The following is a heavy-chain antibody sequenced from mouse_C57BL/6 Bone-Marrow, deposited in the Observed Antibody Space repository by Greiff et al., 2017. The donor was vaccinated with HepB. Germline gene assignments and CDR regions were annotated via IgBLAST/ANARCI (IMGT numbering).Heavy chain of an antibody. CDR2: IWGVGST. CDR3: ASRDDYDGKGLFAY. D-gene: IGHD2-4*01. J-gene: IGHJ3*01. Sequence: VQLKESGPGLVAPSQSLSITCTVSGFSLTSYGVDWVRQSPGKGLEWLGVIWGVGSTNYNSALKSRLSISKDNSKSQVFLKMNSLQTDDTAMYYCASRDDYDGKGLFAYWGQGTLVTVSA. V-gene: IGHV2-6*01. CDR1: GFSLTSYG.